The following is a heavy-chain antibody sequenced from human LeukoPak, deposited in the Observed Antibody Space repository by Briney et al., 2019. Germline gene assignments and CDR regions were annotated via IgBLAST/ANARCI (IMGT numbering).Heavy chain of an antibody. J-gene: IGHJ3*02. V-gene: IGHV3-23*01. CDR3: ARDMTPWRGDAFDI. CDR2: ISGSGGRT. Sequence: GGSLRLSCAVSGITLSNYGMSWVRQAPGKGLEWVAGISGSGGRTNYADAVKGRFTISRDNAKNTLFLQMNSLSAEDTAVYYCARDMTPWRGDAFDIWGQGTMVTVSS. D-gene: IGHD2-15*01. CDR1: GITLSNYG.